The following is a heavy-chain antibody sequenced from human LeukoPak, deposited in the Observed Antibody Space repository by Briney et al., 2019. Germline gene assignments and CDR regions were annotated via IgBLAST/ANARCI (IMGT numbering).Heavy chain of an antibody. V-gene: IGHV1-2*02. D-gene: IGHD3-16*01. Sequence: ASVTVSCKASGYTFTGYYMHWVRQAPGQGLEWMGWINPNSGGTNYAQTFQGRVTMTRDTSISTAYMELSRLRSDDTAVYYCARDFADYVWGSDYWGQGTLVTVSS. CDR1: GYTFTGYY. CDR3: ARDFADYVWGSDY. CDR2: INPNSGGT. J-gene: IGHJ4*02.